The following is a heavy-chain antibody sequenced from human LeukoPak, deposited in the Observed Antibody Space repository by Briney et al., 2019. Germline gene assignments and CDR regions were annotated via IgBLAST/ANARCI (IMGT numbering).Heavy chain of an antibody. CDR2: INQSGGT. CDR1: GGSFSGYY. J-gene: IGHJ4*02. Sequence: SETLSLTCGVYGGSFSGYYWSWIRQPPGKGLEWIGEINQSGGTNYNPSLKSRVTISVDRSKNHFSLRLSSVTAADTAVYYCARHGMIVVVIPFDYWGQGTLVTASS. D-gene: IGHD3-22*01. V-gene: IGHV4-34*01. CDR3: ARHGMIVVVIPFDY.